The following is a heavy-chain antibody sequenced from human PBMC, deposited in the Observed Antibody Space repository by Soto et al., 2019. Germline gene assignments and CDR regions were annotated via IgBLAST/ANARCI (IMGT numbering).Heavy chain of an antibody. CDR2: IYPGDSDT. V-gene: IGHV5-51*01. D-gene: IGHD2-21*02. CDR1: GYSFTSYW. Sequence: GESLKISCKGSGYSFTSYWIGWVRQMPGKGLEWMGIIYPGDSDTRYSPSFQGQVTISADKSISTAYLQWSSLKASDTAMYYCARSLAYCGGDCYPYAFDIWGQGTMVTVS. CDR3: ARSLAYCGGDCYPYAFDI. J-gene: IGHJ3*02.